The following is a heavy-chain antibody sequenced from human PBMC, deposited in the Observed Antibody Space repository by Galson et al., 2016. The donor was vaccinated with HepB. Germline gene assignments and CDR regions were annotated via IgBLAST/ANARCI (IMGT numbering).Heavy chain of an antibody. V-gene: IGHV3-33*01. CDR2: IWQEGSST. J-gene: IGHJ3*02. CDR3: ARGLGSFNRLHAFDI. D-gene: IGHD4-11*01. CDR1: GFTFSSYG. Sequence: SLRLSCAASGFTFSSYGMHWVRQTPGKGLEWVAVIWQEGSSTYYGEAVKGRSSVSRDTPMNTVYLQMDSRRAEDTAVSFCARGLGSFNRLHAFDIWGQGTVVTVS.